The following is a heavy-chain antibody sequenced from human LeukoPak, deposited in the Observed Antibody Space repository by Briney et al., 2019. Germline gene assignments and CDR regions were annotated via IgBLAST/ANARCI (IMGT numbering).Heavy chain of an antibody. CDR3: ARDKSSGWFFDY. CDR2: ISSSGSTI. J-gene: IGHJ4*02. CDR1: GFTFSSYE. V-gene: IGHV3-48*03. D-gene: IGHD6-19*01. Sequence: PGGSLRLSCAASGFTFSSYEMNWVRQAPGKGLEWVSYISSSGSTIYYADSVKGRFTISRDNAKNSLYLQMNSLRAGDTAVYYCARDKSSGWFFDYWGQGTLVTVSS.